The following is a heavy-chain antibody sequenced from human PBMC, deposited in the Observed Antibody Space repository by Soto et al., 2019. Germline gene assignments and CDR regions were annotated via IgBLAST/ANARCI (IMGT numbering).Heavy chain of an antibody. CDR3: ARAVVAALSYYYYYMDV. V-gene: IGHV1-18*01. D-gene: IGHD2-15*01. Sequence: ASVKVSCKASGYTFTSYGISWVRQAPGQGLEWMGWISAYNGNTNYAQKLQGRVTMTTDTSTSTAYMELRSLRSDDTAVYYCARAVVAALSYYYYYMDVWAKGPRSPSP. CDR2: ISAYNGNT. CDR1: GYTFTSYG. J-gene: IGHJ6*03.